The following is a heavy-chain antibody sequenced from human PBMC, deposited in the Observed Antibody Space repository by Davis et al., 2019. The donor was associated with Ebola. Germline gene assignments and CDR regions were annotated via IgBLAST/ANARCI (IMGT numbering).Heavy chain of an antibody. D-gene: IGHD5/OR15-5a*01. J-gene: IGHJ6*02. Sequence: MPGGSLRLSCAVYGGSFSGYYWSWIRQPPGKGLEWIGEINHSGSTNYNPSLKSRVTISVDTSKNQFSLKLSSVTAADTAVYYCARQSTYYYYYGMDVWGQGTTVTVSS. V-gene: IGHV4-34*01. CDR2: INHSGST. CDR3: ARQSTYYYYYGMDV. CDR1: GGSFSGYY.